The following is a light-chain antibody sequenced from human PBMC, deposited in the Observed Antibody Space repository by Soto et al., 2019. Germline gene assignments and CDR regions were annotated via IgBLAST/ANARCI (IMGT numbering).Light chain of an antibody. CDR1: QSVSSNY. Sequence: EIVLTQSPGTLSLSPGKRATLSCRASQSVSSNYLAWYQQRPGHPPRLLIYGASSRATGIPDRFSGSGSGTDFTLTISTLEPEDFAVYYCQQYGRSPSSFDQGTKVEIK. J-gene: IGKJ1*01. CDR3: QQYGRSPSS. V-gene: IGKV3-20*01. CDR2: GAS.